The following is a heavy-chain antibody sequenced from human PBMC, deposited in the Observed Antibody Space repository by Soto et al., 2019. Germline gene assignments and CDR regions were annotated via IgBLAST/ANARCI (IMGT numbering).Heavy chain of an antibody. V-gene: IGHV5-51*01. J-gene: IGHJ6*02. CDR2: IYPGDSDT. CDR1: GYSFNTYW. CDR3: ARHNNYGMDV. Sequence: GESLKISCKGSGYSFNTYWPGWVRQMPGKGLEWMGFIYPGDSDTRYSPSYQGQVTISADKSISSAYLRRSSLTASDSAMYYCARHNNYGMDVWGQGTTVTVSS.